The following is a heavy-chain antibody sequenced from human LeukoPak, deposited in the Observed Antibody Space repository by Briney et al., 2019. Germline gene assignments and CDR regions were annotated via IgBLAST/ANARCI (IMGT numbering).Heavy chain of an antibody. CDR2: IYYSGST. V-gene: IGHV4-59*12. J-gene: IGHJ6*02. CDR3: ARSRYDYVWGSYRSRDYYYGMDV. Sequence: SETLSLTCTVSGGSISSYYWSWIRQPPGKGLEWIGYIYYSGSTNYNPSLKSRVTISVDTSKNQFSLKLSSVTAADTAVYYCARSRYDYVWGSYRSRDYYYGMDVWGQGTTVTVSS. D-gene: IGHD3-16*02. CDR1: GGSISSYY.